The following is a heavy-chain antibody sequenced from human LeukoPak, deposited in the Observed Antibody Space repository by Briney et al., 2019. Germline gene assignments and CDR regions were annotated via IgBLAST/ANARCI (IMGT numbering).Heavy chain of an antibody. CDR1: GFTFSSYA. D-gene: IGHD5-12*01. V-gene: IGHV3-23*01. Sequence: GGSLRLSCAASGFTFSSYAMSWVRQAPGKGLEWVSSISSSSSYIYYADSVKGRFTISRDNSKNTLYLQMNSLRAEDTAVYYCAKGDVDIVATGVDYWGQGTLVTVSS. CDR2: ISSSSSYI. J-gene: IGHJ4*02. CDR3: AKGDVDIVATGVDY.